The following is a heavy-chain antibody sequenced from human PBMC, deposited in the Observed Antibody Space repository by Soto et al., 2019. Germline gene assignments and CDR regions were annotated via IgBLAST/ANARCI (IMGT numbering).Heavy chain of an antibody. CDR1: GGSISSYY. CDR2: IYYSGST. Sequence: SETLSLTCTVSGGSISSYYWSWIRQPPGKGLEWIGYIYYSGSTNYNPSLKSRVTISVDTSKNQFSLKLSSVTAADTAVYYCARETHVTYYYDSSGYFDYWGQGTLVTVSS. V-gene: IGHV4-59*01. J-gene: IGHJ4*02. CDR3: ARETHVTYYYDSSGYFDY. D-gene: IGHD3-22*01.